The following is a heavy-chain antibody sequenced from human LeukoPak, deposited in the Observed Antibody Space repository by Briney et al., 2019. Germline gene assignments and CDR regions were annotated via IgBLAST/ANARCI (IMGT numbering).Heavy chain of an antibody. CDR1: GGSISSYY. CDR2: IYYSGST. CDR3: ARDRFSYGDANWFDP. D-gene: IGHD5-18*01. Sequence: PSETLSLTCTVSGGSISSYYWSWIQQSPGKGLEWIGYIYYSGSTNYNPSLKSRVTISVDTSKNQFSLKLSSVTAADTAVYYCARDRFSYGDANWFDPWGQGTLVTVSS. V-gene: IGHV4-59*01. J-gene: IGHJ5*02.